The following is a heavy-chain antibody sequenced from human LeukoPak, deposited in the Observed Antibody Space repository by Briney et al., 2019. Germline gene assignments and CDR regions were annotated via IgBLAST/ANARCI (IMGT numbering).Heavy chain of an antibody. Sequence: PGGSLRFSCAASGFTFSSYAMSWVRQAPGKGLEWVSTISGSGDSTYYADSVKGRFTISRDNSKNTLYLQMNSLRAEDTAVYYCAKGDRMLRSSSWVYWGQGTLVTVSS. J-gene: IGHJ4*02. CDR1: GFTFSSYA. CDR3: AKGDRMLRSSSWVY. D-gene: IGHD6-13*01. CDR2: ISGSGDST. V-gene: IGHV3-23*01.